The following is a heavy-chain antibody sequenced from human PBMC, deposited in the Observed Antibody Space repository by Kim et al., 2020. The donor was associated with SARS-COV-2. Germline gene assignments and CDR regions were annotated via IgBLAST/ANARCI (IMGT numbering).Heavy chain of an antibody. V-gene: IGHV1-3*01. Sequence: ASVKVSCKASGFIFTTYHMHWVRQAPGQRLEWMGWISAGNGNTKYSQKFKDRVTISRDTSASTAYMELSSLTSEDTGVYYCAGDKLGTTGSYLDVWGKGTTVTVSS. CDR2: ISAGNGNT. CDR1: GFIFTTYH. J-gene: IGHJ6*03. D-gene: IGHD1-7*01. CDR3: AGDKLGTTGSYLDV.